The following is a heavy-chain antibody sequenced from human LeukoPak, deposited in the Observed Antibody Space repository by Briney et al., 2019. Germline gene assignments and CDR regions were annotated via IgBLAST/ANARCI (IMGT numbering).Heavy chain of an antibody. CDR3: ARLFYYGSGSYSYYMDV. Sequence: GESLKISCKGSGYSFTSYWIGWVRQMPGKGLEWMGIIYPGDSDTRYSPSFQGQVTISADKSISTAYLQWSSLKASDTAIFYCARLFYYGSGSYSYYMDVWGKGTTVTISS. CDR2: IYPGDSDT. CDR1: GYSFTSYW. J-gene: IGHJ6*03. D-gene: IGHD3-10*01. V-gene: IGHV5-51*01.